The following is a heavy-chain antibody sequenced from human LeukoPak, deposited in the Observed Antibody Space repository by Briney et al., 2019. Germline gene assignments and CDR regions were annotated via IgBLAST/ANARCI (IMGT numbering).Heavy chain of an antibody. D-gene: IGHD3-3*01. Sequence: SETLSLTCGVCGGSFSGYYLNWIRQPPGKGLEWIGGINHSGNTNFNPPVKHRVTLSIDTPKNQSSLTLAYVSAPHTPVYYFARGYDFWSGYYGLWGQGTLVTVSS. CDR1: GGSFSGYY. CDR2: INHSGNT. CDR3: ARGYDFWSGYYGL. J-gene: IGHJ4*02. V-gene: IGHV4-34*01.